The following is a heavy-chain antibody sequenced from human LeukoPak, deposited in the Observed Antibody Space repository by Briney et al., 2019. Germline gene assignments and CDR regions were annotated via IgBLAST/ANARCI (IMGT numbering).Heavy chain of an antibody. D-gene: IGHD2/OR15-2a*01. CDR2: TSSSSSYI. Sequence: GGSLRLSCAASGFTFSSYSMNWVRQAPGKGLEWVSSTSSSSSYIYYADSVKGRFTISRDNAKNSLYLQIHSLRAEDTAVYYCASGLDSTQTELSYAFDIWGQGTMVTVSS. V-gene: IGHV3-21*01. J-gene: IGHJ3*02. CDR3: ASGLDSTQTELSYAFDI. CDR1: GFTFSSYS.